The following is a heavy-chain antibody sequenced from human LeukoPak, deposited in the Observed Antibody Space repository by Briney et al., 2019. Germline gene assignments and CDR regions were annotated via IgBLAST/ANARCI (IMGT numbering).Heavy chain of an antibody. J-gene: IGHJ4*02. CDR1: GFTFTSYA. CDR3: ARVLSSRNSGWGYFDY. D-gene: IGHD3-22*01. CDR2: ISYDGRTK. Sequence: GGSLRLSCAASGFTFTSYAIHWVRQAPGKGLEWVAVISYDGRTKYYADSVTGRFTISRDNSKNTLYLQMNSLRAEDTSVYYCARVLSSRNSGWGYFDYWGQGTLVTVSS. V-gene: IGHV3-30*04.